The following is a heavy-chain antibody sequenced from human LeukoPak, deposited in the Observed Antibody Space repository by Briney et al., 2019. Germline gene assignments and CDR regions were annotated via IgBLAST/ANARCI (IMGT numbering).Heavy chain of an antibody. Sequence: PGGSLRLSCAASGFTFSSYAMHWVRQAPGKGLEWVAVISYDGSNKYYADSVKGRFTISRDNSKNTLYLQMNSLRAEDTAVYYCAMGATSWSGYSFPKIFQHWGRGTLVTVSS. J-gene: IGHJ1*01. V-gene: IGHV3-30-3*01. CDR2: ISYDGSNK. D-gene: IGHD3-3*01. CDR1: GFTFSSYA. CDR3: AMGATSWSGYSFPKIFQH.